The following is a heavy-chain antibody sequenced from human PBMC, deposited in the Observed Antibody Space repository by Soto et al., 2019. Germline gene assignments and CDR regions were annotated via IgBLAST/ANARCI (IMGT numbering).Heavy chain of an antibody. D-gene: IGHD3-9*01. Sequence: PSETLSLTCTVSGGSISSGGYYRSWIRQHPGKGLEWIGYIYYSGSTYYNPSLKSRVTISVDTSKNQFSLKLSSVTAADTAVYYCARGKGLLRYFDWFPAYFDYWGQGTLVTVSS. CDR1: GGSISSGGYY. J-gene: IGHJ4*02. CDR2: IYYSGST. CDR3: ARGKGLLRYFDWFPAYFDY. V-gene: IGHV4-31*03.